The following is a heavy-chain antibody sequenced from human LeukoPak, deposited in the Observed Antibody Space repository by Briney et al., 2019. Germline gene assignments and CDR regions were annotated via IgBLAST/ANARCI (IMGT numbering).Heavy chain of an antibody. CDR2: ISSTSSYI. Sequence: GGSLRLSCAASGFTFSIYSMNWVRQAPGEGLEWVSSISSTSSYIYYADSVKGRFTISRDNAKNSLYLQMNSMRAEDTAVYYCARGRVYYGGTADAFDIWGQRTMVTVSS. D-gene: IGHD4-23*01. CDR1: GFTFSIYS. V-gene: IGHV3-21*01. CDR3: ARGRVYYGGTADAFDI. J-gene: IGHJ3*02.